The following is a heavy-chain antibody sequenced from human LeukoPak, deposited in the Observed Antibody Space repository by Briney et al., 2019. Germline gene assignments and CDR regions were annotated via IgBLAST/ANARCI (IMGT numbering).Heavy chain of an antibody. V-gene: IGHV1-69*13. J-gene: IGHJ6*04. CDR2: IIPIFGTA. D-gene: IGHD2-2*01. CDR1: GGTFSSYA. CDR3: ARGGVPAATPYYYYGMDV. Sequence: GASVKVSCKASGGTFSSYAISWVRQAPGQGLEWMGGIIPIFGTANYAQKFQGRVTITADESTSTACMELSSLRSEDTAVYYCARGGVPAATPYYYYGMDVWGKGTTVTVSS.